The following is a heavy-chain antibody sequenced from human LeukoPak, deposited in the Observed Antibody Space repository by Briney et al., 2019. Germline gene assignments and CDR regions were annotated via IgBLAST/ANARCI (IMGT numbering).Heavy chain of an antibody. CDR1: GSTFSRYW. CDR2: VKSDGSDT. CDR3: TTGIGNYYYY. D-gene: IGHD3-10*01. V-gene: IGHV3-74*01. Sequence: PGGSLRLSCAASGSTFSRYWMHWVRQAPGKGLVWVSRVKSDGSDTIYADCVKGRFTISRDNAKNTLYLQMDSLRAEDTAVYYCTTGIGNYYYYWGQGTLVTVAS. J-gene: IGHJ4*02.